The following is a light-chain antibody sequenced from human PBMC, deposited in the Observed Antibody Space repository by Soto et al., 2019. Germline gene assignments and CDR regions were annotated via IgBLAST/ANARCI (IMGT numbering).Light chain of an antibody. CDR2: AAS. Sequence: DIQMTQSPSSLSASVGDRVTITCRASQGISNFLAWYQQKPGKVPQLLISAASTLQSGVPSRFSGSGSGTAFTLTIASLQPEDVATYYCQKYSSVITFGQGTRLEIK. J-gene: IGKJ5*01. CDR3: QKYSSVIT. V-gene: IGKV1-27*01. CDR1: QGISNF.